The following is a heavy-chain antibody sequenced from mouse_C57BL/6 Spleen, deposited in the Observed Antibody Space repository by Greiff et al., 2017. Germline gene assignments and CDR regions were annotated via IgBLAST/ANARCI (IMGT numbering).Heavy chain of an antibody. CDR2: IDPSDSET. J-gene: IGHJ1*03. CDR1: GYTFTSYW. D-gene: IGHD1-1*01. Sequence: QVQLKQPGAELVRPGSSVKLSCKASGYTFTSYWMHWVKQRPIQGLEWIGNIDPSDSETHYNQKFKDKATLTVDKSSSTAYMQLSSLTSEDSAVYYCARGGYGSSRGWYFDVWGTGTTVTVSS. V-gene: IGHV1-52*01. CDR3: ARGGYGSSRGWYFDV.